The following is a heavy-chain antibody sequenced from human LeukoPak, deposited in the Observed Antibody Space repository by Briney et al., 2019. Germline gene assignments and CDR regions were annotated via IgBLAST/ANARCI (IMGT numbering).Heavy chain of an antibody. CDR3: ARVAAAADTVSGMDV. CDR1: GGSIYSSNSY. CDR2: IFYGGST. J-gene: IGHJ6*02. V-gene: IGHV4-39*07. D-gene: IGHD6-13*01. Sequence: SETLSLTCTVSGGSIYSSNSYWAWIRQSPGQGLEWIGSIFYGGSTFYNPSLKSRVTISVDTSKNQFSLKLSSVTAADTAVYYCARVAAAADTVSGMDVWGQGTTVTVSS.